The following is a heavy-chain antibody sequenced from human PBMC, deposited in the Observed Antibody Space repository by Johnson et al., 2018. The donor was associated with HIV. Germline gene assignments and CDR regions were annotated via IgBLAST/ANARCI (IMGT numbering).Heavy chain of an antibody. CDR1: GFTFSTYG. Sequence: QEKLVESGGGLVKPGGSPRLSCAASGFTFSTYGMHWVRQAPGKGLEWVAVMWYDGSNKYYADSVKGRFTISRDNSKNTLYLQMNSLRAEDTAVYYCMSRRGSPGARDAFDIWGQGTMVTVSS. V-gene: IGHV3-33*01. CDR2: MWYDGSNK. D-gene: IGHD5-24*01. J-gene: IGHJ3*02. CDR3: MSRRGSPGARDAFDI.